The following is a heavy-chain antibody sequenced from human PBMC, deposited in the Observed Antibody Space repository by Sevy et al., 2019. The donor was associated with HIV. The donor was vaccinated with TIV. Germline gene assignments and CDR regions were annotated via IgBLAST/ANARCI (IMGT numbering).Heavy chain of an antibody. CDR2: ISSSSSTI. Sequence: GESLKISCAASGFTFSSYSMNWVRQAPGKGLEWVSYISSSSSTIYYADSVKGRFTISRDNAKNSLYLQMNSLRAEDTAVYYCARDRYSSSSAPRGGYNWFDPWGRGTLVTVSS. D-gene: IGHD6-6*01. CDR1: GFTFSSYS. V-gene: IGHV3-48*01. J-gene: IGHJ5*02. CDR3: ARDRYSSSSAPRGGYNWFDP.